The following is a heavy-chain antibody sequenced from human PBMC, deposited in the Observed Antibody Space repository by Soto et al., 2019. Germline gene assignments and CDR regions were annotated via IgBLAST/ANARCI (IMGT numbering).Heavy chain of an antibody. D-gene: IGHD2-15*01. J-gene: IGHJ6*02. CDR3: ARDRGGRDYGMDV. CDR1: GFTFSSYE. V-gene: IGHV3-48*03. Sequence: GGSLRLSCAASGFTFSSYEMNWVRQAPGKGLEWVSYISSSGSTIYYADSVKGRFTISRDNAKNSLYLQMNSLRAEDTAVYYCARDRGGRDYGMDVWGQGTTVTVSS. CDR2: ISSSGSTI.